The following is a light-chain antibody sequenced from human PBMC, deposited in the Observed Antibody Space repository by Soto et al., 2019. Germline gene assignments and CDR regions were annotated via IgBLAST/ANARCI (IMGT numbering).Light chain of an antibody. CDR3: QQRSNWPRRT. V-gene: IGKV3-11*01. CDR1: QSVSSY. J-gene: IGKJ5*01. CDR2: DAS. Sequence: ETVLTQSRATLSLSPGERATLSCRASQSVSSYLAWYQQKPGQAPVLLIYDASNRATGIPARFSGSGSGTDFTLPISSLEPEDFAVYYCQQRSNWPRRTVGQGTRLEIK.